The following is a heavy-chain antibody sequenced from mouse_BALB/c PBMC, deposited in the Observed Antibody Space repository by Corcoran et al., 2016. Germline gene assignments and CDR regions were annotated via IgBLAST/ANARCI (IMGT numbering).Heavy chain of an antibody. CDR3: ARWGLLRGWYFDV. J-gene: IGHJ1*01. Sequence: DVQLQESGPGLVKPSQSLSLTCSVPGYSITSGYYWNWIRQFPGNKLEWMGYISYDGSNNYNPSLKNRISITRDTSKNQFFLKLNSVTTEDTATYYCARWGLLRGWYFDVWGAGTTVTVSS. D-gene: IGHD2-3*01. V-gene: IGHV3-6*02. CDR1: GYSITSGYY. CDR2: ISYDGSN.